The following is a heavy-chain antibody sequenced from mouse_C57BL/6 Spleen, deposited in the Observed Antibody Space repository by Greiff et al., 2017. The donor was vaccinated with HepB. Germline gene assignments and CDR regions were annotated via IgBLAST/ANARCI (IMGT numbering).Heavy chain of an antibody. J-gene: IGHJ2*01. Sequence: VQVVESGAELVKPGASVKLSCKASGYTFTEYTIHWVKQRSGQGLEWIGWFYPGSGSIKYNEKFKDKATLTADKSSSTVYMELSRWTSEDSAVYFCARHGGGTGPVDYWGQGTTLTVSS. D-gene: IGHD4-1*01. CDR2: FYPGSGSI. CDR3: ARHGGGTGPVDY. CDR1: GYTFTEYT. V-gene: IGHV1-62-2*01.